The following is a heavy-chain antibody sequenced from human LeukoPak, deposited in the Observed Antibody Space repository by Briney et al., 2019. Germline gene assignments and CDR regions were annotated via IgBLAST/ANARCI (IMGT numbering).Heavy chain of an antibody. V-gene: IGHV4-4*07. D-gene: IGHD6-13*01. CDR1: GGSISSYY. Sequence: KPSETLSLTCTVSGGSISSYYWSWIRQPAGKGLEWIGRIYTSGSTNYNPSLKSRVTMSVDTSKNQFSLKLSSVTAADTAVYYCARDPSTEYSSSPEDAFDIWGQGTMVTVSS. CDR3: ARDPSTEYSSSPEDAFDI. J-gene: IGHJ3*02. CDR2: IYTSGST.